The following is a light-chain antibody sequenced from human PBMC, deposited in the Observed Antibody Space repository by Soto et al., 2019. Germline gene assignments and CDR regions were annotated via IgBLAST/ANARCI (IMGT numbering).Light chain of an antibody. Sequence: AIQMTQSPSSLSASVGDRVTITCRASQAIRNDLSWYQQKPGKAPKLLIYAVSSLEPGVPTRFSGSGSATDFHSTLRRLATGDFATYYCLQDYTYPYTFGQGTKLELK. CDR2: AVS. J-gene: IGKJ2*01. CDR1: QAIRND. CDR3: LQDYTYPYT. V-gene: IGKV1-6*01.